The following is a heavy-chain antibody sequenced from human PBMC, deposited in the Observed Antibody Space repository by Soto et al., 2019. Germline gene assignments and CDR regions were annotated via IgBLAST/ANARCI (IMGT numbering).Heavy chain of an antibody. CDR1: GGSITSSGYY. Sequence: QVQLQESGPGLVKPSQTLSLTCTVSGGSITSSGYYWSWIRQHPGEGLEWIGFTSNSGSTSYNPYLKGRVTISVDTSSNQFSLNLKSVTAADPAVYYCARGGGSTKVDYWGQGTLVTVSP. D-gene: IGHD2-2*01. J-gene: IGHJ4*02. CDR3: ARGGGSTKVDY. V-gene: IGHV4-31*03. CDR2: TSNSGST.